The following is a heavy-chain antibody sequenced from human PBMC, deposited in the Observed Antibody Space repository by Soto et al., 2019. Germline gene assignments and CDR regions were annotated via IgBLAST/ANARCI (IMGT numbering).Heavy chain of an antibody. Sequence: GGSLRLSCAASGFTFSSYAMSWVRHAPGKGLEWVSFISASDDSTYYADSVKGRFTISRDNSKNTLYLQINSLRAEDTAIYYCANDKSMGPGSYSYFDSWGQGTLVTVSS. CDR3: ANDKSMGPGSYSYFDS. CDR2: ISASDDST. CDR1: GFTFSSYA. J-gene: IGHJ4*02. D-gene: IGHD1-26*01. V-gene: IGHV3-23*01.